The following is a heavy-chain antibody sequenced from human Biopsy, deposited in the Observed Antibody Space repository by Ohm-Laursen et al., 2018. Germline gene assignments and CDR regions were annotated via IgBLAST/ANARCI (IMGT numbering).Heavy chain of an antibody. CDR3: AREAIGVATAFDI. Sequence: SETLSLTCTVPGVSISTYYWSWIRQSPGRGLEWIAYIYYSGSTDYNPSLKSRVTISLDTSKNQFSLKLSSVTAADTAIYYCAREAIGVATAFDIWGQGTMVTVSS. CDR1: GVSISTYY. CDR2: IYYSGST. D-gene: IGHD5-12*01. V-gene: IGHV4-59*01. J-gene: IGHJ3*02.